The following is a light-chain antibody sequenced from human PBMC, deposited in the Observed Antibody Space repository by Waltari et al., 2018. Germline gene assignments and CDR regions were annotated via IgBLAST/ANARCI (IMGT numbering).Light chain of an antibody. CDR3: QQLNSYPFT. CDR1: QGISSF. Sequence: LTQSPSFLSASVGDRVTITCRASQGISSFLVWYQQKPGKAPKLLIYDASTLQTGVPSRFSGSASGTEFTLTISSLQPEDFATYYCQQLNSYPFTFGPGTKVDIE. J-gene: IGKJ3*01. V-gene: IGKV1-9*01. CDR2: DAS.